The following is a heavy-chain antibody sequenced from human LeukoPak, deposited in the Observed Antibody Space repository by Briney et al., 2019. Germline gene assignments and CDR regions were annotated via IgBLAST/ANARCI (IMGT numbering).Heavy chain of an antibody. Sequence: GGSLRLSCAASGFTFTDYGMHWVRQAPGKGLEWVAFIRFDGSNKYYADSVKGRFTISRDNSKNTLYLQINSLRTVDTAVYYCAKEGTASKPSDLDYWGQGTLVTVSS. D-gene: IGHD1-1*01. J-gene: IGHJ4*02. CDR3: AKEGTASKPSDLDY. V-gene: IGHV3-30*02. CDR1: GFTFTDYG. CDR2: IRFDGSNK.